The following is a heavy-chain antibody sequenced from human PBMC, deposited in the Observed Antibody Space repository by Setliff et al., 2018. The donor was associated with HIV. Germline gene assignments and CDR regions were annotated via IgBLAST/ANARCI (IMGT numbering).Heavy chain of an antibody. CDR3: VKADVLLCDV. Sequence: ASVKVSCKASGYTFTNFYMHWVRQAPGQGLEWMGIINPGGGNTRYAQRFQGRVSMTRDTSTSTVYMELERLSADDTAIYYCVKADVLLCDVWGQGTLVTVSS. CDR1: GYTFTNFY. CDR2: INPGGGNT. D-gene: IGHD3-16*01. J-gene: IGHJ4*02. V-gene: IGHV1-46*01.